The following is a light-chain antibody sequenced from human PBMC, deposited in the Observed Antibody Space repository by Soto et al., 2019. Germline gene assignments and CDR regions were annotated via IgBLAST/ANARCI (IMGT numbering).Light chain of an antibody. V-gene: IGKV3-20*01. CDR3: QQYGGSPIT. CDR2: GAS. Sequence: EIVLTQSPGTLSLSPGERATLSCRASQSVSSSLAWYQQKTGQAPRLIISGASNRATGIPDRFSGSGSETDCTLTISRLEPEDFALYYCQQYGGSPITLGQGTRLEIK. CDR1: QSVSSS. J-gene: IGKJ5*01.